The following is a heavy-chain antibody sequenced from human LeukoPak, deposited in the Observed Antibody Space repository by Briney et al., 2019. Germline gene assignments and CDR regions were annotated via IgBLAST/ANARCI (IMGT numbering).Heavy chain of an antibody. CDR3: ARRLAGYNSGYDY. J-gene: IGHJ4*02. CDR2: ISSTGVST. D-gene: IGHD6-19*01. Sequence: GGSLRLSCAASGFTFSSYAMRWVRQAPGKGLEYVSAISSTGVSTYYANSVKGRFTISRDNSKNTLYPQMDSLRVEDMAVYYCARRLAGYNSGYDYWGQGTLVTVSS. CDR1: GFTFSSYA. V-gene: IGHV3-64*01.